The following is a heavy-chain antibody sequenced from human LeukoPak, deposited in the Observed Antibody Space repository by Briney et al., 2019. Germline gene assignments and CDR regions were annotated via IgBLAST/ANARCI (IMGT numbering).Heavy chain of an antibody. CDR3: ARDGLGYCSSTSCPCSYMDV. Sequence: PGGSLRLSCAASGFTFSSYWMHWVRQAPGKGLVWVSRINSDGSSTSYADSVKGRFTISRDNAKNSLYLQMNSLRAEDTAVYYCARDGLGYCSSTSCPCSYMDVWGKGTTVTVSS. D-gene: IGHD2-2*01. CDR2: INSDGSST. J-gene: IGHJ6*03. CDR1: GFTFSSYW. V-gene: IGHV3-74*01.